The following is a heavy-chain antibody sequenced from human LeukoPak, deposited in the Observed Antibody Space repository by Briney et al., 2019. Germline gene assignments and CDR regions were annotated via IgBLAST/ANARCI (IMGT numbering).Heavy chain of an antibody. Sequence: ASVKVSCKASGFTFTKYGISWVRQAPGQGLEWMGWINPYDGHTNYTQKFQGRVTLTTDTSTNTAYMELRSLRSDDTAVYCARKLVLDYWGQGTVVTVSS. V-gene: IGHV1-18*01. CDR1: GFTFTKYG. J-gene: IGHJ4*02. CDR3: RKLVLDY. D-gene: IGHD6-13*01. CDR2: INPYDGHT.